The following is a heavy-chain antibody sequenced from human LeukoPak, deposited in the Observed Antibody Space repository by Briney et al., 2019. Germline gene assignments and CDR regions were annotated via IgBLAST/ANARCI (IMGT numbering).Heavy chain of an antibody. CDR1: GYSISSGYQ. J-gene: IGHJ5*02. Sequence: PETLSLTCAVSGYSISSGYQWAWIRQSPGKGLEWIGSIHRSGSAHYNPSLKSRVTISVETSKNQFSLKMYSVTAADTAVYYCARDPRWLTPDCTSTSCYENYFDPWGQGTLVTVSS. CDR2: IHRSGSA. CDR3: ARDPRWLTPDCTSTSCYENYFDP. D-gene: IGHD2-2*01. V-gene: IGHV4-38-2*02.